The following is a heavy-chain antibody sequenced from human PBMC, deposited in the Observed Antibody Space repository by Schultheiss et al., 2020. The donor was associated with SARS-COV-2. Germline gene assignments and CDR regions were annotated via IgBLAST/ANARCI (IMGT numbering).Heavy chain of an antibody. D-gene: IGHD3-16*01. CDR1: GFTFSSYA. J-gene: IGHJ6*02. CDR2: IDNSGSTT. V-gene: IGHV3-48*04. CDR3: VRDKPRSTLFYFGLNV. Sequence: GGSLRLSCAASGFTFSSYAMHWVRQAPGKGLEWVSYIDNSGSTTLYAESVRGRFTISRDNAKNSMYLQINSLRPEDTAVYYCVRDKPRSTLFYFGLNVWGQGTTVTGSS.